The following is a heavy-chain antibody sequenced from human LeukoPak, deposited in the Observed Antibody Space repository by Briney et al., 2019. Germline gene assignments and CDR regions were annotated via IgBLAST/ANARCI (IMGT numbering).Heavy chain of an antibody. J-gene: IGHJ6*02. CDR1: GGSISSSSYY. CDR2: TYYSGST. CDR3: ARSEEQLDDLYYYYYGMDV. Sequence: SETLSLTCTVSGGSISSSSYYWGWIRQPPGKGLEWIGSTYYSGSTYYNPSLKSRVTISVDTSKNQFSLKLSSVTAADTAVYYCARSEEQLDDLYYYYYGMDVWGQGTTVTVSS. D-gene: IGHD6-13*01. V-gene: IGHV4-39*01.